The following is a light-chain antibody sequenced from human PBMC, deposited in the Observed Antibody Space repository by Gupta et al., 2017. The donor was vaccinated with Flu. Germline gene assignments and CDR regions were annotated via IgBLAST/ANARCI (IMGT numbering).Light chain of an antibody. V-gene: IGKV1-39*01. CDR3: QQTVSTPRS. J-gene: IGKJ2*03. CDR2: GAS. Sequence: DIQMTQSPSSLSAYVGDTVTITCRASQSVSNYLNWYQQKPGKAPNLLIYGASNLQSGVPSRFSGSGSGTDFTLTISSIQPEEFAAYYCQQTVSTPRSFGQGTKLEIK. CDR1: QSVSNY.